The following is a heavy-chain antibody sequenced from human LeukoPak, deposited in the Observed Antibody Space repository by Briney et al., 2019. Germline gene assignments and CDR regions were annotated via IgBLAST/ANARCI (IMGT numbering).Heavy chain of an antibody. V-gene: IGHV3-33*01. CDR3: ARDLGHFSRGASYFDY. J-gene: IGHJ4*02. CDR2: IWYDGSQK. CDR1: GFTFSSYG. D-gene: IGHD4/OR15-4a*01. Sequence: PGGSLRLSCATSGFTFSSYGFHWVRQALGEGLEWVAVIWYDGSQKYYLDSVKGRFTISRDSFDNTVYLQMNGLRAEDTAVYYCARDLGHFSRGASYFDYWGQGALVTVSS.